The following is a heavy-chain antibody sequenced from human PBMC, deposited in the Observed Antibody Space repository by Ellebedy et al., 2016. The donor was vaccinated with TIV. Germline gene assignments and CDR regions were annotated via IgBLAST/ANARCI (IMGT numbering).Heavy chain of an antibody. V-gene: IGHV4-34*01. CDR3: ARGLARDY. Sequence: MPSETLSLTCTVSGGSSSRYYWSWIRQAPGKGLEWIGEITHSGSTNYNPSLKSRVTISVDTSNNQFSLNLSSVTAADTADYYCARGLARDYWGQGTLVTVSS. CDR2: ITHSGST. CDR1: GGSSSRYY. J-gene: IGHJ4*02.